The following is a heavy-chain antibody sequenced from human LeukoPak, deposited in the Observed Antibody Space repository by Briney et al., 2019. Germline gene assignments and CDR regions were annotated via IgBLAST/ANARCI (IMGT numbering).Heavy chain of an antibody. CDR1: GFTFNSYT. CDR3: ARRGSSGWGTPWYFDL. V-gene: IGHV3-64*01. CDR2: ISSNGDNI. Sequence: PGGSLRLSCAASGFTFNSYTMHWVRQAPGKEMEYVSAISSNGDNIHYTNTMKGRVTISRDNSKNTLYLQMGSVRAEDMAVYYCARRGSSGWGTPWYFDLWGRGTLVTVSS. D-gene: IGHD6-19*01. J-gene: IGHJ2*01.